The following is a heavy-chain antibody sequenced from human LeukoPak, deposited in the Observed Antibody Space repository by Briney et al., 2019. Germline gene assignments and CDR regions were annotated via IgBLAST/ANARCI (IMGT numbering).Heavy chain of an antibody. J-gene: IGHJ6*02. Sequence: ASVKVSCKASGYTFTDYAMNWVRQAPGQGLEWMGWINTNTGNPTYAQGFTGRFVFSLDTSVSTAYLQISSLKAEDTAVYYCARDLWSRIAARQDPYYYYGMDVWGQGTTVTVSS. D-gene: IGHD6-6*01. V-gene: IGHV7-4-1*02. CDR3: ARDLWSRIAARQDPYYYYGMDV. CDR1: GYTFTDYA. CDR2: INTNTGNP.